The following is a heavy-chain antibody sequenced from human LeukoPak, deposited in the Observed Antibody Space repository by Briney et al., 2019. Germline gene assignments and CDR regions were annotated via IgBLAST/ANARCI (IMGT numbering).Heavy chain of an antibody. CDR1: GFAFNIYT. V-gene: IGHV3-23*01. J-gene: IGHJ4*03. D-gene: IGHD2-8*01. CDR3: AKDGHCPDSECGTQIAVAGYVDY. Sequence: GGSLRLSCEASGFAFNIYTMNWVRQAPGKGLEWVSIINYNGGYTYYADSVKGRFPISRDNSKNTVYLQMNSLRPEDTATYYCAKDGHCPDSECGTQIAVAGYVDYWGQGALVTVSS. CDR2: INYNGGYT.